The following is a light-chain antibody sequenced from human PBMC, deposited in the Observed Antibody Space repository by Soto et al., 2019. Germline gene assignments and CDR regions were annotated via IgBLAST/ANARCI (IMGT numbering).Light chain of an antibody. Sequence: DIQMTQSPSTLSASVGDRVTITCRASQSISSWLAWYQQKPGKAPKLLIYKASSLESGVPSRFSGSGSGTEFTLTISSLQPDDFATYYCQQYNSYPVTFVQGTKVEIE. CDR3: QQYNSYPVT. CDR1: QSISSW. J-gene: IGKJ1*01. CDR2: KAS. V-gene: IGKV1-5*03.